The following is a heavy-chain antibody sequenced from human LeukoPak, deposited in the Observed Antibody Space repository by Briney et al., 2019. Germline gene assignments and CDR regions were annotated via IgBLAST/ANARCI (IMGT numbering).Heavy chain of an antibody. CDR2: ISSSSSYI. J-gene: IGHJ6*03. Sequence: GWSLRLSCAASGFTFSSYSMNWVRQAPGKGLEWVSSISSSSSYIYYADSVKGRSTISRDNAKNSLYLQMNSLRAEDTAVYYCARAFSSGWPNYYYYYYMDVWGKGTTVTVSS. CDR1: GFTFSSYS. CDR3: ARAFSSGWPNYYYYYYMDV. D-gene: IGHD6-19*01. V-gene: IGHV3-21*01.